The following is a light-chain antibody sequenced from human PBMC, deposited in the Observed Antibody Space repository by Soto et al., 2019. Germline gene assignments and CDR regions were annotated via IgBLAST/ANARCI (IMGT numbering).Light chain of an antibody. Sequence: VLTQSPGTLSLSPGDRATLSCRASQRVSGSSLAWYKQKPGQAPSLLIYGGSNRVTGVPDRFSGSGSGADFTLTISRLEPEDFAVYHCQQYGNSPSFGQGTKLEIK. CDR3: QQYGNSPS. CDR1: QRVSGSS. CDR2: GGS. J-gene: IGKJ2*01. V-gene: IGKV3-20*01.